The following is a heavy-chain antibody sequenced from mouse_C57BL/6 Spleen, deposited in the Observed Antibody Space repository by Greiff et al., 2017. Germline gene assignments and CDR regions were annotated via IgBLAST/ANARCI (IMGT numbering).Heavy chain of an antibody. Sequence: EVQLQQSGPELVKPGASVKIPCKASGYTFTDYNMDWVKQSPGKSLEWIGDINPNNGGTIYNQKFKGKATLTVDKSSSTAYMELRSLTSEDTAVYYCARNRLYYGSSYWYFDGWGTGTTVTVSS. CDR2: INPNNGGT. D-gene: IGHD1-1*01. J-gene: IGHJ1*03. CDR1: GYTFTDYN. CDR3: ARNRLYYGSSYWYFDG. V-gene: IGHV1-18*01.